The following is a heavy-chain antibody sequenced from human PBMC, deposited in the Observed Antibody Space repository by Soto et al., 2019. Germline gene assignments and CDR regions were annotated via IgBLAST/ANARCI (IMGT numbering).Heavy chain of an antibody. CDR1: SGSISDISYY. D-gene: IGHD2-15*01. CDR2: MFYSGAT. V-gene: IGHV4-39*01. Sequence: PPETLSLTSIFSSGSISDISYYWGWIRQPPGKGLQWIGCMFYSGATYYNPSLKNRVTLSVDTSNNELSLKLVSVTAPDTAVYYCARHKSGSDWLDPWGQGTLVTVSS. J-gene: IGHJ5*02. CDR3: ARHKSGSDWLDP.